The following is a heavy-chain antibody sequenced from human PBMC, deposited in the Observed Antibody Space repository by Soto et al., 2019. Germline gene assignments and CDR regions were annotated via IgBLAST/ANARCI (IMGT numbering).Heavy chain of an antibody. CDR1: GGTFSSYA. D-gene: IGHD6-19*01. Sequence: QVQLVQSGAEVKKPGSSVKVSCKASGGTFSSYAISWVRQAPGQGLEWMGGIIPIFGTANYAQKFQGRVTITADESTITAYRELSSLRSEDTAVYYCARDRRIAVAGTGFDYWGQGTLVTVSS. CDR3: ARDRRIAVAGTGFDY. J-gene: IGHJ4*02. CDR2: IIPIFGTA. V-gene: IGHV1-69*01.